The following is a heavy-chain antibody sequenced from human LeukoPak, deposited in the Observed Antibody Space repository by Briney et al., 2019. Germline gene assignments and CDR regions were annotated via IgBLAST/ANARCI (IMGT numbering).Heavy chain of an antibody. J-gene: IGHJ4*02. V-gene: IGHV3-23*01. CDR3: AKDIASLVAGSFSGFDY. CDR1: GFTFSSYA. CDR2: ISGSGGST. D-gene: IGHD6-19*01. Sequence: GGSLGLSCAASGFTFSSYAMSWVRQAPGKGLEWVSAISGSGGSTYYADSVKGRFTISRDNSKNTLYLQMNSLRAEDTAVYYCAKDIASLVAGSFSGFDYWGQGTLVTVSS.